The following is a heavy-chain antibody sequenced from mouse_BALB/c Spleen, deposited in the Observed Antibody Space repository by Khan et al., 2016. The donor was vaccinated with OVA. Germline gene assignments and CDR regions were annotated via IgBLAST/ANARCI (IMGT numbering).Heavy chain of an antibody. Sequence: QVQLQQSGPEPVRPGASVKISCKGSGYTFADSGMHWVRQSHAKSLEWIGVISTYYGNSKYNQKFEGRATMTVDKYYSTAYMELARLTSEDSAVYFCSRVGISEFAYWGQGTLVTVSA. CDR1: GYTFADSG. J-gene: IGHJ3*01. D-gene: IGHD4-1*01. CDR3: SRVGISEFAY. V-gene: IGHV1S137*01. CDR2: ISTYYGNS.